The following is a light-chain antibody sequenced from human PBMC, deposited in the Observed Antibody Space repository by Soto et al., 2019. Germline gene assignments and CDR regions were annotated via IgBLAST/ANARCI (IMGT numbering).Light chain of an antibody. CDR2: DVS. V-gene: IGKV1-5*01. CDR1: QSVSNW. J-gene: IGKJ1*01. CDR3: QQYDSYSWT. Sequence: DIQMTQSPSTLPSSVGDRVTITCRASQSVSNWLAWYQQKPGKAPKLLIYDVSSLESGVPSRFSGSGSGTEFILNISGLQPDDFATYYCQQYDSYSWTFDQGTKVDIK.